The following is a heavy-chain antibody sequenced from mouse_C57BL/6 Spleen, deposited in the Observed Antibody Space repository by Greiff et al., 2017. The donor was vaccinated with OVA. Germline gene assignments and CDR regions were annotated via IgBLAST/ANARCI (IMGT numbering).Heavy chain of an antibody. CDR3: ARESKTDDGYYDWYFDV. D-gene: IGHD2-3*01. V-gene: IGHV3-6*01. CDR1: GYSITSGYY. Sequence: EVQLQESGPGLVKPSQSLSLTCSVTGYSITSGYYWNWILQFPGNKLEWMGYISYDGSNNYNPSLKNRISITRDTSKNQFFLKLNSVTTEDTATYYCARESKTDDGYYDWYFDVWGTGTTVTVSS. J-gene: IGHJ1*03. CDR2: ISYDGSN.